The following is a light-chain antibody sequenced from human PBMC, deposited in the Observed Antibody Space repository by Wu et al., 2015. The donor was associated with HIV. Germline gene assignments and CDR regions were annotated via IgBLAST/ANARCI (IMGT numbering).Light chain of an antibody. Sequence: EIVLTQSPGPLSLSPGERATLSCRASQSVSRFLAWYQHKPGQAPRVLIYDTSNRAAGIPTRFSGSGFGTDFTLTISSLEPEDFAVYYCHQRTTWPRTFGQGTKVEVK. CDR3: HQRTTWPRT. CDR2: DTS. CDR1: QSVSRF. J-gene: IGKJ1*01. V-gene: IGKV3-11*01.